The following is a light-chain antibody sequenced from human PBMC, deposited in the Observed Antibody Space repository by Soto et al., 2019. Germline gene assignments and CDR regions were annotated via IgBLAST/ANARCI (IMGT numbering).Light chain of an antibody. Sequence: EIVLTQSPGTLSLSPGERATLSCRASQSITNNYLAWYQQKPGQAPRLLIYGASSRATGIPDRFSGSGSGTDFALTISRLEPEDFAVYYCQQYGSSPRTLGQGTKVDI. CDR2: GAS. J-gene: IGKJ1*01. V-gene: IGKV3-20*01. CDR3: QQYGSSPRT. CDR1: QSITNNY.